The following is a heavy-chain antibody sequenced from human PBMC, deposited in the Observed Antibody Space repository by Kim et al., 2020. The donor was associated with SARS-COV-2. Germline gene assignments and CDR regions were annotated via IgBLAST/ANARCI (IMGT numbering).Heavy chain of an antibody. CDR3: ATTIFHFWSGSN. V-gene: IGHV1-2*06. D-gene: IGHD3-3*02. J-gene: IGHJ1*01. CDR1: GYSFTDFY. Sequence: ASVKVSCKASGYSFTDFYIYWVRQAPGQGLEWMGRINPNSGGTNYAQKFQGRVTLTKDTSISTAYMELTRLTSDDTALYYFATTIFHFWSGSNWGQGPLV. CDR2: INPNSGGT.